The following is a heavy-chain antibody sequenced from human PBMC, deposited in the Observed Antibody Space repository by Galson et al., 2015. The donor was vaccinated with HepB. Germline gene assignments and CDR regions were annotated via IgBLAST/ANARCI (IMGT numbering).Heavy chain of an antibody. D-gene: IGHD6-19*01. CDR1: GFTFSSYW. CDR2: INSDGSST. V-gene: IGHV3-74*01. J-gene: IGHJ4*02. CDR3: AREGAVAGIDY. Sequence: SLRLSCAASGFTFSSYWMHWVRQAPGKGLVWVSRINSDGSSTSYADSVKGRFTISRDNAKNTLYLQMNSLRAEDTAVYYCAREGAVAGIDYWGQGTLVTVSS.